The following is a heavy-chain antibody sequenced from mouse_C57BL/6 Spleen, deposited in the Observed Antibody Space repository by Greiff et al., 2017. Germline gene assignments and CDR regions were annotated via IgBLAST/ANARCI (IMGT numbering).Heavy chain of an antibody. CDR3: AKYYGSSKPY. Sequence: QVQLQQSGAELARPGASVKLSCKASGYTFTSYGISWVKQRTGQGLEWIGEIYPRSGNTYYNEKFKGKATLTADKSSSTAYMELRSLTSEDSAVYFCAKYYGSSKPYWGQGTLVTVSA. CDR2: IYPRSGNT. D-gene: IGHD1-1*01. CDR1: GYTFTSYG. J-gene: IGHJ3*01. V-gene: IGHV1-81*01.